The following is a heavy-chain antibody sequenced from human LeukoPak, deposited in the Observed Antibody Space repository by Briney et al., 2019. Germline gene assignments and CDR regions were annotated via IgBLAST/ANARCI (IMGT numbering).Heavy chain of an antibody. CDR2: IYHSGST. CDR1: GGSISSGGYY. J-gene: IGHJ4*02. CDR3: ARDVMFRDSRGADY. D-gene: IGHD6-19*01. Sequence: SETLSLTCTVSGGSISSGGYYWSWIRQPPGKGLEWIGYIYHSGSTYYNPSLKSRVTISVDRSKNQFSLKLSSVTAADTAVYYCARDVMFRDSRGADYWGQGTLVTVSS. V-gene: IGHV4-30-2*01.